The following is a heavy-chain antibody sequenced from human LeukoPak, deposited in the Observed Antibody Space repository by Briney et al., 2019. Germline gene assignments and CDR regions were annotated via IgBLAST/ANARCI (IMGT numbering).Heavy chain of an antibody. D-gene: IGHD3-10*01. V-gene: IGHV3-21*01. J-gene: IGHJ3*02. CDR2: IVSSPSTYI. CDR3: ARDSWFGEGDAFDI. CDR1: GFSFSSYS. Sequence: PGGSLRLSCAASGFSFSSYSMNWVRQAPGKGLEWVSSIVSSPSTYIYYADSVKGRFTISRDNAKNSLNLQMNSLRAEDTAVYYCARDSWFGEGDAFDIWGQGTMVTVSS.